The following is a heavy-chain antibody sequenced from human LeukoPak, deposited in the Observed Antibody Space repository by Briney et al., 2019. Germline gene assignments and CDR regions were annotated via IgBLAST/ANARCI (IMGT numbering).Heavy chain of an antibody. CDR3: AREESGSYFRY. Sequence: GGSLRLSCAASGFSVINNYMSWVRQAPGKGLEWVSVIYEGDSTYYADSVKGRFTITRDNSKNTLYLQMNSLRAEDTAVHYCAREESGSYFRYWGQGTLVTVSS. D-gene: IGHD1-26*01. CDR1: GFSVINNY. CDR2: IYEGDST. J-gene: IGHJ4*02. V-gene: IGHV3-53*01.